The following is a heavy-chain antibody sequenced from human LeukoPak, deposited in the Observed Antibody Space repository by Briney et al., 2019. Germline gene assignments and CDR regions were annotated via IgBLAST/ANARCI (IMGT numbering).Heavy chain of an antibody. CDR2: ISSSSSTI. Sequence: GGSLSLSCAASGFTFSSYSMNWVRQAPGKGLEWVSYISSSSSTIYYADSVKGRFTISRDNAKNSLYLQMNSLRDEDTAVYYCARDARPLYDFWSGYYPADNYYGMDVWGQGTTVTVSS. CDR3: ARDARPLYDFWSGYYPADNYYGMDV. J-gene: IGHJ6*02. CDR1: GFTFSSYS. V-gene: IGHV3-48*02. D-gene: IGHD3-3*01.